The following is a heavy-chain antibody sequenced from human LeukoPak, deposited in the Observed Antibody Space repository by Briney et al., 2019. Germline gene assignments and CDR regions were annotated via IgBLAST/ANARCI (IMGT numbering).Heavy chain of an antibody. J-gene: IGHJ4*02. V-gene: IGHV3-23*01. D-gene: IGHD3-10*01. CDR2: ISGSGGST. CDR3: AKGWFGELLLGPNDY. Sequence: GGSLRLSCAASGFTFSSYAMSWVRQAPGKGLEWVSAISGSGGSTYYADSVKGRFTISRDNSKNTLYLQMNSLRAEDTAVYYCAKGWFGELLLGPNDYWGQGTLVTVSS. CDR1: GFTFSSYA.